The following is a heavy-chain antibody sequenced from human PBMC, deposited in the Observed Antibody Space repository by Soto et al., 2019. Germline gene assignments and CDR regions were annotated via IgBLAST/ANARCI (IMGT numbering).Heavy chain of an antibody. CDR1: GGTFSSYA. D-gene: IGHD5-18*01. J-gene: IGHJ5*02. CDR3: ASQIYSYGYNWFDP. Sequence: SVKVSCKASGGTFSSYAISWVRQAPGQGLEWMGGIIPIFGTANYVQKFQGRVTITADESTSTAYMELSSLRSEDTAVYYCASQIYSYGYNWFDPWGQGTLVTVYS. V-gene: IGHV1-69*13. CDR2: IIPIFGTA.